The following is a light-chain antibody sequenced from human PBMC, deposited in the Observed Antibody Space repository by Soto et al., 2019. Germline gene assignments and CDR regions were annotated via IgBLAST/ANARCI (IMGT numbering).Light chain of an antibody. J-gene: IGLJ2*01. V-gene: IGLV2-11*01. CDR1: SSDVGGFDF. CDR3: CSYAGSYTLA. CDR2: EVN. Sequence: QSALTQPASVSGSLGQSITISCTGTSSDVGGFDFVSWYQQHPGKAPKLMIYEVNNRPSGVPDRFSGSKSGNTASLTISGLQAEDEADYYCCSYAGSYTLAFGGGTKLTVL.